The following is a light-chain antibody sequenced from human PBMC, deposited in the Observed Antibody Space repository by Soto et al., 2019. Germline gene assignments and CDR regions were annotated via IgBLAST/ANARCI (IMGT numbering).Light chain of an antibody. CDR1: QSVSDK. Sequence: EIVRTQSPATVSVSPGERATLSCRASQSVSDKLAWYQQKPGQAPRLLIYDALTRATGIPDRFSGSGSGTDFTLTISRLEPEDFAVYYCQQFGSSRTIGQGTKVDI. CDR2: DAL. J-gene: IGKJ1*01. V-gene: IGKV3-20*01. CDR3: QQFGSSRT.